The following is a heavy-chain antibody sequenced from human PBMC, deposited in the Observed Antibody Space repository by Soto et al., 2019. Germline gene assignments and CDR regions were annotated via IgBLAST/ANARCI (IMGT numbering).Heavy chain of an antibody. J-gene: IGHJ4*02. CDR2: IFSNDEK. Sequence: QVTLKESGPVLVKPTETLTLTCTVSGFSVSNARMGVSWIRQPPGKALEWLAHIFSNDEKAYSTSLKSRLTISKDTSKSQVVLTMTNMDPVDTATYYCTRIMVDDILTGYSMGYYFDYWGQGTLVTVSS. CDR3: TRIMVDDILTGYSMGYYFDY. CDR1: GFSVSNARMG. D-gene: IGHD3-9*01. V-gene: IGHV2-26*01.